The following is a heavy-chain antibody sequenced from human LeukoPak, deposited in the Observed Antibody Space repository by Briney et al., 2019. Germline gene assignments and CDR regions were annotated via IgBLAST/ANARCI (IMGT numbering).Heavy chain of an antibody. V-gene: IGHV4-59*08. CDR1: GGSISSYY. CDR3: AKYGGSGWVIDN. J-gene: IGHJ4*02. CDR2: IYYTGAT. D-gene: IGHD6-19*01. Sequence: SETLSLTCTVSGGSISSYYWTWIRQPPGKGLEWIGYIYYTGATSYNPSLKSRVTISVDTSKNQFSLKVTSVTTADTAVYYCAKYGGSGWVIDNWGQGSLVTVSS.